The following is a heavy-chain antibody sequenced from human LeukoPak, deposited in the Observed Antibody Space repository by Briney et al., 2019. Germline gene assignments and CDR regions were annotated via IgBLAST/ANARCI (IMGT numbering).Heavy chain of an antibody. CDR2: FKSKTDGGTT. J-gene: IGHJ4*02. CDR3: TTDLYSDY. Sequence: GGSLRLSCAAPGFTFSNAWMSWVRQAPGKGLEWVGRFKSKTDGGTTDYAAPVKGRFTISRDDSKNTLYLQMNSLKTEDTAVYYCTTDLYSDYWGQGTLVTVSS. D-gene: IGHD5-18*01. V-gene: IGHV3-15*01. CDR1: GFTFSNAW.